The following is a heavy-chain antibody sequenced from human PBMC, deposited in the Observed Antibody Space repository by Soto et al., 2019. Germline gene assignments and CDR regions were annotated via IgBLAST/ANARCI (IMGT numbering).Heavy chain of an antibody. CDR1: GFTFSSYG. Sequence: QVQLVESGGGVVQPGGSLRLSCTASGFTFSSYGIHWVRQAPGKGLDWVALISPDGNSKFFVDSVKGRFTVSMDESKTTLYLQMNYLRAEDTAVYYCAKAQAFDVWGQGTMVTVSS. CDR3: AKAQAFDV. V-gene: IGHV3-30*18. J-gene: IGHJ3*01. CDR2: ISPDGNSK.